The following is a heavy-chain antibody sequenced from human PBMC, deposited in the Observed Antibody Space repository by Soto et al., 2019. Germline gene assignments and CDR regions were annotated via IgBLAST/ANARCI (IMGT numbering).Heavy chain of an antibody. Sequence: ASVKGYCKASGYTFTIYGISWVRQAPGQGLEWMGWISAYNGNTNYAQKLQGRVTMTTDTSTSTAYMELRSLRSDDTAVYYCAREGRDADFDYWGQGTLVTVSS. V-gene: IGHV1-18*04. J-gene: IGHJ4*02. CDR1: GYTFTIYG. CDR3: AREGRDADFDY. CDR2: ISAYNGNT.